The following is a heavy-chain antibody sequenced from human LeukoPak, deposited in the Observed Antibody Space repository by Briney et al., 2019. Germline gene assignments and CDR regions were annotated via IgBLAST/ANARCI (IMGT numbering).Heavy chain of an antibody. CDR2: IYYSAST. Sequence: SETLSLTCTVSGGSISSISYYWGWIRQPPGKGLEWIGSIYYSASTYYNPSLKSRVTISVDTSKNQCSLKLSSVTAADTAVYYCAGPLNGMDVWGQGTTVTVSS. CDR1: GGSISSISYY. CDR3: AGPLNGMDV. D-gene: IGHD3-9*01. J-gene: IGHJ6*02. V-gene: IGHV4-39*01.